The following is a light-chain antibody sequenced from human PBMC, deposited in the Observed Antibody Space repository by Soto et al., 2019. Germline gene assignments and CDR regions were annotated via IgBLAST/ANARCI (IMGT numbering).Light chain of an antibody. CDR1: SSNIGAGFQ. Sequence: QSVLTQPPSVSGAPGQRVTISCTGSSSNIGAGFQVHWYQQLPGTAPRLLIFGDYNRPSGVPDRFSGSKSGTSASLAITGLQPEDEAHYYCQSYDRSLSGVVFGGGTKVTVL. V-gene: IGLV1-40*01. CDR3: QSYDRSLSGVV. J-gene: IGLJ2*01. CDR2: GDY.